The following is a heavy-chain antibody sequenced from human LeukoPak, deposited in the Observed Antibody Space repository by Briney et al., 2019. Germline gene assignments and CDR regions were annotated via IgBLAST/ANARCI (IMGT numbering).Heavy chain of an antibody. CDR2: MYYSGIP. V-gene: IGHV4-59*08. Sequence: PSETLSLTCTVSGASISDYYWSWIRQPPGKRLEGIAYMYYSGIPNYSRSLKSRVTMSADKSNSQVSLTLTSVTAADTAVYYCASHHGRGEAFDYWGRGTLVTVSS. D-gene: IGHD3-10*01. CDR1: GASISDYY. J-gene: IGHJ4*02. CDR3: ASHHGRGEAFDY.